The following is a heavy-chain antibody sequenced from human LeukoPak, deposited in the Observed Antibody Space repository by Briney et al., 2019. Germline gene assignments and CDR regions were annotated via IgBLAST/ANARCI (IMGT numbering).Heavy chain of an antibody. CDR1: GFTFDDYA. D-gene: IGHD6-13*01. Sequence: PGGSLRLSCAASGFTFDDYAMHWVRQAPGKALEWVSGISWNSGSIGYADSVRGRFTISRDNAKNSLYLQMNSLRAEDTALYYCAKDIAAAGTGADYWGQGTLGTVSS. J-gene: IGHJ4*02. V-gene: IGHV3-9*01. CDR3: AKDIAAAGTGADY. CDR2: ISWNSGSI.